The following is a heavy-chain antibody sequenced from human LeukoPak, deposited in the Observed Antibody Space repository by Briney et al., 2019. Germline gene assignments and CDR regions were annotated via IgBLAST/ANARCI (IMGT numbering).Heavy chain of an antibody. D-gene: IGHD6-13*01. CDR3: ARDPYSSSWSYGMDV. Sequence: GGSLRLSCAASGFTVGTNSMSWVRQTPEKGLEWVANIKQDGSETVYVDSLKGRFTISRDNAQSSLYLQMNSLRAEDTAVYYCARDPYSSSWSYGMDVWGQGTTVTVSS. CDR2: IKQDGSET. J-gene: IGHJ6*02. CDR1: GFTVGTNS. V-gene: IGHV3-7*05.